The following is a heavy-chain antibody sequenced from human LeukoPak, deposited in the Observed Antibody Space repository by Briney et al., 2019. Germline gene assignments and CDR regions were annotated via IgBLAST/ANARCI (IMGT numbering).Heavy chain of an antibody. CDR2: IYYSGST. CDR1: GGSISSSSYY. D-gene: IGHD3-3*01. J-gene: IGHJ4*02. Sequence: SETLSLTCTVSGGSISSSSYYWGWIRQPPGKGLEWIGSIYYSGSTYYNPSLKSRVTIFVDTSKNQFSLKLSSVTAADTAVYYCARVQIFGVVSGEPLRYYFDYWGQGTLVTVSS. CDR3: ARVQIFGVVSGEPLRYYFDY. V-gene: IGHV4-39*01.